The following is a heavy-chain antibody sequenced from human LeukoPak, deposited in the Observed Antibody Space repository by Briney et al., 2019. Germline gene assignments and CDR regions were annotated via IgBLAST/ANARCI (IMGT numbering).Heavy chain of an antibody. D-gene: IGHD2-8*02. J-gene: IGHJ4*02. CDR2: FDGNGPNT. Sequence: GSLRLSCAASGFTFSSFAMTWVRQAPGKGLEWVSGFDGNGPNTYYADSVKGRWTISRDNSRNTLYLEMNSLRPEDTAIYYCAKPRTTGLGWAQFDYWGQGSWSPSPQ. CDR3: AKPRTTGLGWAQFDY. V-gene: IGHV3-23*01. CDR1: GFTFSSFA.